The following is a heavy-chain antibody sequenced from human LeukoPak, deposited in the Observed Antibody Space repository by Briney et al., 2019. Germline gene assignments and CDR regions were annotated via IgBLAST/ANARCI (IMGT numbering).Heavy chain of an antibody. CDR3: ARRRFDFWSGYFYYMDV. J-gene: IGHJ6*03. Sequence: PTGGPLRLSCAASGFTFDDYGMSWVRQAPGKGLEWVSGINWNGGSTGYADSVKGRFTISRDNAKNSLYLQMNSLRAEDTALYYCARRRFDFWSGYFYYMDVWGKGTTVTVSS. D-gene: IGHD3-3*01. CDR1: GFTFDDYG. CDR2: INWNGGST. V-gene: IGHV3-20*04.